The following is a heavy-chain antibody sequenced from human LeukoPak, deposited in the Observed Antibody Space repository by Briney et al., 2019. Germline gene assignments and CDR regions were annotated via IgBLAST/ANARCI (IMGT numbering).Heavy chain of an antibody. V-gene: IGHV3-23*01. CDR1: GFTFSSYW. Sequence: GGSLRLSCAASGFTFSSYWMSWVRQAPGKGLEWVSAISGSGGSTYYADSVEGRFTISRDNSKNTLYLQMNSLRAEDTAVYYCAKFFPNRPRSSGDWGQGTLVTVSS. CDR3: AKFFPNRPRSSGD. CDR2: ISGSGGST. J-gene: IGHJ4*02. D-gene: IGHD6-25*01.